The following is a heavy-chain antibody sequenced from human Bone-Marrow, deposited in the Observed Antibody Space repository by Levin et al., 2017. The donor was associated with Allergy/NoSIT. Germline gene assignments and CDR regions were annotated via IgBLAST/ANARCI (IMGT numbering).Heavy chain of an antibody. V-gene: IGHV3-48*02. Sequence: GESLKISCAASGFTFSSYSMNWVRQAPGKGLEWVSYISSSSTTIYYADSVKGRFTISRDNAKNSLYLQMNSLRNEDTAVYYCARGEVEAAAGTALYGMDVWGQGTTVTVSS. J-gene: IGHJ6*02. D-gene: IGHD6-13*01. CDR3: ARGEVEAAAGTALYGMDV. CDR2: ISSSSTTI. CDR1: GFTFSSYS.